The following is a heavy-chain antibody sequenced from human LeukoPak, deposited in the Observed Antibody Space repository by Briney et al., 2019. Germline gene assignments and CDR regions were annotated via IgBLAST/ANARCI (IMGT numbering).Heavy chain of an antibody. D-gene: IGHD7-27*01. V-gene: IGHV3-74*01. J-gene: IGHJ4*02. Sequence: PGGSLRLSCAASGFTFSSHWMHWVRQDSGKGLVWVSHINSDGTATSYADSVKGRFTISRDNAKNTLYLQMDSLRAEDTAVYYCARDLPGLGIDYWGQGTLVTVFS. CDR1: GFTFSSHW. CDR3: ARDLPGLGIDY. CDR2: INSDGTAT.